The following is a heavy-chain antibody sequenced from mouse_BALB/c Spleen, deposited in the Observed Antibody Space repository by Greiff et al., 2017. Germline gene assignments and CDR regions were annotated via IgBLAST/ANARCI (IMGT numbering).Heavy chain of an antibody. Sequence: VQLKESGAELVKPGASVKLSCTASGFNIKDTYMHWVKQRPEQGLEWIGRIDPANGNTKYDPKFQGKATITADTSSNTAYLQLSSLTSEDTAVYYCALYGSYYYAMDYWGQGTSVTVSS. CDR3: ALYGSYYYAMDY. D-gene: IGHD2-10*02. V-gene: IGHV14-3*02. J-gene: IGHJ4*01. CDR2: IDPANGNT. CDR1: GFNIKDTY.